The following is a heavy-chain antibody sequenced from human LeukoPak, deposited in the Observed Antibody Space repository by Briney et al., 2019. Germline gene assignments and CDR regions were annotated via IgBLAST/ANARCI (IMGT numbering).Heavy chain of an antibody. J-gene: IGHJ4*02. CDR1: GVTFSGYS. Sequence: PGGSLRLSCAASGVTFSGYSMNWVRQAPGKGLEWVSSISSSSSYIYYADSVKGRFTISRDNAKNSLYLQMNSLRAEDTAVYYCATGYSSSWSFDYWGQGTLVTVSS. V-gene: IGHV3-21*01. D-gene: IGHD6-13*01. CDR2: ISSSSSYI. CDR3: ATGYSSSWSFDY.